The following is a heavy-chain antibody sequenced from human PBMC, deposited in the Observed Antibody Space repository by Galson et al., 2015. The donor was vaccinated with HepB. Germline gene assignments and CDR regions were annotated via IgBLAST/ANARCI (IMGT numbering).Heavy chain of an antibody. D-gene: IGHD2-15*01. Sequence: SLRLSCAASGFTFSSYGMHWVRQAPGKGLEWVAVIWYDGSNKYYADSVKGRFTISRDNSKNTLYLQMNSLRAEDTAVYYCASGIRGYCSGGSCYSLYYWGQGTLVTVSS. CDR1: GFTFSSYG. V-gene: IGHV3-33*08. J-gene: IGHJ4*02. CDR2: IWYDGSNK. CDR3: ASGIRGYCSGGSCYSLYY.